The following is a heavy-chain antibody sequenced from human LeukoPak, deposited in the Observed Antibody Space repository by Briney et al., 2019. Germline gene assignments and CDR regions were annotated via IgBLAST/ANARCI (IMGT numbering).Heavy chain of an antibody. Sequence: GGSLRLSCAASGFTFSTCAMSWARQAPGKGLEWVSTITTSGGSTYYADSVKGRFTISRDNSKNTLYLQLNSLRAEDTAIYYCAKVVPAAGIDHWGQGTLVTVSS. CDR1: GFTFSTCA. V-gene: IGHV3-23*01. J-gene: IGHJ4*02. D-gene: IGHD6-13*01. CDR3: AKVVPAAGIDH. CDR2: ITTSGGST.